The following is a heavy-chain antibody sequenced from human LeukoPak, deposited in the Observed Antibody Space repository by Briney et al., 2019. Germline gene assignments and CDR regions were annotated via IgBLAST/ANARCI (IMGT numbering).Heavy chain of an antibody. CDR2: IIPIFGTA. CDR3: ARESPYYDSSGSDY. V-gene: IGHV1-69*05. Sequence: ALVKVSCKASGGTFSSYAISWVRQAPGQGLEWMGGIIPIFGTANYAQKFQGRVTITTDESTSTAYMELSSLRAEDTAVYYCARESPYYDSSGSDYWGQGTLVTVSS. CDR1: GGTFSSYA. D-gene: IGHD3-22*01. J-gene: IGHJ4*02.